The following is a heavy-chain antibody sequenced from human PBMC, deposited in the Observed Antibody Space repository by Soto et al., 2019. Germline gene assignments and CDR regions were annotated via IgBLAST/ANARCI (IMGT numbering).Heavy chain of an antibody. Sequence: NLSLSCAVSGGCINRGAYYWGWIRQHTGKGLEWIGYIYYSGSTYYNPSLKSRVTISVDTSKNQFSLKLSSVTAADTAVYYCARVYYRESEKENWLDPWGQGT. CDR2: IYYSGST. V-gene: IGHV4-30-4*01. J-gene: IGHJ5*02. CDR1: GGCINRGAYY. D-gene: IGHD4-17*01. CDR3: ARVYYRESEKENWLDP.